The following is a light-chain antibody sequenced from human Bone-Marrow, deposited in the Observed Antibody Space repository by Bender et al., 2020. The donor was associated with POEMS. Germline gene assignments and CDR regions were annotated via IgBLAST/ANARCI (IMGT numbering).Light chain of an antibody. J-gene: IGLJ3*02. CDR3: CSYAADNNLL. CDR2: EVN. CDR1: SSDVAYNF. Sequence: QSALTQPPSASGSAGQSVTISCTGTSSDVAYNFVSWYQQHPGKAPKLMIYEVNKRPPGVPDRFSGSKSGNTASLTVSGLQAEDETDYYCCSYAADNNLLFGGGTKLTVL. V-gene: IGLV2-8*01.